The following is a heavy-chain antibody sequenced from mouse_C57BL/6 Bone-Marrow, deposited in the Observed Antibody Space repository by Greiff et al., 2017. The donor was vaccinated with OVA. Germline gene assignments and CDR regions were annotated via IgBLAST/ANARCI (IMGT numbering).Heavy chain of an antibody. CDR3: ARVGFAD. V-gene: IGHV1-64*01. CDR2: IHPNSGST. CDR1: GYTFTSYW. J-gene: IGHJ3*01. Sequence: QVQLKESGAELVKPGASVKLSCKASGYTFTSYWMHWVKQRPGQGLEWIGMIHPNSGSTNYNEKFKSKATLTVDKSSSTAYMQLSSLTSEDSAVYYCARVGFADWGQGILVTVSA.